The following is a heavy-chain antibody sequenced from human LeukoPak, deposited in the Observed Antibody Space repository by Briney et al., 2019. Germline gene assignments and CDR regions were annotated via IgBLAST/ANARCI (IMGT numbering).Heavy chain of an antibody. CDR1: GNYC. Sequence: TGGSLRLSCAASGNYCMHWVRQAPGKGLVWVSHINSDGSWTSYADSVKGRFTISKDNAKNTVYLQMNNLRAEDTAVYYCVSFYETYWGRGTLVTVSS. V-gene: IGHV3-74*01. CDR3: VSFYETY. D-gene: IGHD2-2*01. CDR2: INSDGSWT. J-gene: IGHJ4*02.